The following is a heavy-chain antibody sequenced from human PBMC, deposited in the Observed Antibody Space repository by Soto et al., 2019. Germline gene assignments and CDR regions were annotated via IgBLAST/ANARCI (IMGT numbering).Heavy chain of an antibody. CDR2: IYYSGST. CDR3: ARDWGRDGCFDY. V-gene: IGHV4-31*03. D-gene: IGHD3-16*01. J-gene: IGHJ4*02. CDR1: GGSISSGGYY. Sequence: QVQLQESGPGLVKPSQTLSLTCTVSGGSISSGGYYWSWIRQHPGKGLEWIGDIYYSGSTYYNPSLKSRVTISVDTSKNQFSLKLSSVTAVDTAVYYCARDWGRDGCFDYWGQGTLVTVSS.